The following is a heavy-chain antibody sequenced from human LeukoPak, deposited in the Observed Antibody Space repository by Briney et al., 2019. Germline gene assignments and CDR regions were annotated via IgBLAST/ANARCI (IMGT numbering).Heavy chain of an antibody. Sequence: GASVTVSCKASGYTFTGYYMHWVRQAPGQGLEWMGWINPNSGGTNYAQKFQGRVTMTRDTSISTAYMELSRLRSDDTAVYYCARPAVNGSGRVYYMDVWGKGTTVTISS. CDR1: GYTFTGYY. J-gene: IGHJ6*03. D-gene: IGHD3-10*01. V-gene: IGHV1-2*02. CDR2: INPNSGGT. CDR3: ARPAVNGSGRVYYMDV.